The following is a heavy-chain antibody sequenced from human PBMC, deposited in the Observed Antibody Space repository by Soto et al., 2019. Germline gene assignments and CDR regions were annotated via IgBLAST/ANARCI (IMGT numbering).Heavy chain of an antibody. J-gene: IGHJ6*02. CDR3: ARGRGGAKRYYYGMDV. D-gene: IGHD2-15*01. CDR1: GYTFTSYD. CDR2: MNPNSGNT. V-gene: IGHV1-8*01. Sequence: ASVKVSCKASGYTFTSYDINWVRQATGQGREWMGWMNPNSGNTGYAQKFQGRVTMTRNTSISTAYMELSSLRSEDTAVYYCARGRGGAKRYYYGMDVWGQGTTVTVSS.